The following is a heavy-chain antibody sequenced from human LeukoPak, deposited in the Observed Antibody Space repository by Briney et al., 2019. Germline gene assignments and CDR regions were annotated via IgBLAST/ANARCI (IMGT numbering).Heavy chain of an antibody. CDR1: GSNFNMFA. J-gene: IGHJ4*02. Sequence: QPGGSLRLSCTGSGSNFNMFAMDWVRQAPGQGLEWVSGLSRGGGTTNYADSVKGRFTISRDKSQNMVFLQMNSLRPEDTAVYYCAKEQRIRHCSEGVCMEGYYFDYWSQGSLVTVSS. V-gene: IGHV3-23*01. D-gene: IGHD2-8*01. CDR3: AKEQRIRHCSEGVCMEGYYFDY. CDR2: LSRGGGTT.